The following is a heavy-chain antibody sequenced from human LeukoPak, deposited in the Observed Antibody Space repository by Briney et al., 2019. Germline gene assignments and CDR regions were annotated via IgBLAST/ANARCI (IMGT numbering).Heavy chain of an antibody. CDR2: ISSSRSTI. V-gene: IGHV3-48*01. Sequence: GGSLRLSCAASGFTFSNYSMNWVRQAPGEGLEWVSYISSSRSTIHYADSVKGRFTISRDNAKKSLYLQMNSLRAEDTAVYYCARDQRYYYDSSGHFDYWGQGALVTVSS. CDR1: GFTFSNYS. J-gene: IGHJ4*02. CDR3: ARDQRYYYDSSGHFDY. D-gene: IGHD3-22*01.